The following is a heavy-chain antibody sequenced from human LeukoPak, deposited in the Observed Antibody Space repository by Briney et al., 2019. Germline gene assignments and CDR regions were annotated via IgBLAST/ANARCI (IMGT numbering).Heavy chain of an antibody. CDR2: IYTSGST. CDR3: ARDTGTSPTDWFDP. V-gene: IGHV4-4*07. D-gene: IGHD2-8*01. J-gene: IGHJ5*02. CDR1: GGSISSYY. Sequence: SETLSLTRTVSGGSISSYYWSWIRQPAGKGLEWIGRIYTSGSTNYNPSLKSRVTMSVDTSKNQFSLKLSSVTAADTAVYYCARDTGTSPTDWFDPWGQGTLVTVSS.